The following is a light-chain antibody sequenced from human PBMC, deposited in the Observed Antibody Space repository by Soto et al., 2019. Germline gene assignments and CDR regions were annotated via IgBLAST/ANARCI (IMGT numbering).Light chain of an antibody. Sequence: SGLTQPASVSGSPVQSITISFTGTISDVGSYNYVSWYQQHPGKAPKLMIYEVSDRPSGISSRFSGSKSGNTASLTISGLQTEDEADYYCSSYTSSSTLFGTGTKVTVL. V-gene: IGLV2-14*01. J-gene: IGLJ1*01. CDR1: ISDVGSYNY. CDR2: EVS. CDR3: SSYTSSSTL.